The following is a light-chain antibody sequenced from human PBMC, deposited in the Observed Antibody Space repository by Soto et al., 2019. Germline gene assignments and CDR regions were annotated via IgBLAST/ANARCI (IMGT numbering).Light chain of an antibody. CDR3: QKYDSVPWS. V-gene: IGKV1-27*01. CDR1: QGISSY. CDR2: TAS. Sequence: DIQLTQSPSFLSASVGDRVTITCRASQGISSYLAWYQQKPGKVPKVLIYTASTLHSGVPSRFSGSGSGTEFTLTINSLQPEDVATYFCQKYDSVPWSFGQGTRVEI. J-gene: IGKJ1*01.